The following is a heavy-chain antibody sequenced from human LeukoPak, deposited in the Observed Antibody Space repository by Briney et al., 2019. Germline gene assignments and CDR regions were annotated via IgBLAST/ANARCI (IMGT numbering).Heavy chain of an antibody. V-gene: IGHV4-4*02. J-gene: IGHJ4*02. CDR2: IYHSGST. CDR1: GGSISSSNW. Sequence: PSETLSLTCAVSGGSISSSNWWSWVRQPPGKGLEWIGEIYHSGSTNYNPSLKSRVTISVDKSKNQFSLKLSSVTAADTAVYYCARESTVEPLDSFDYWGQGTLVTVSS. D-gene: IGHD1-14*01. CDR3: ARESTVEPLDSFDY.